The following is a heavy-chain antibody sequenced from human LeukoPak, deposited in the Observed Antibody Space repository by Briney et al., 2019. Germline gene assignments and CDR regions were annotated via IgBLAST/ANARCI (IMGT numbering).Heavy chain of an antibody. V-gene: IGHV3-21*04. CDR1: GFTFSSYS. Sequence: GGSLRLSCAASGFTFSSYSMYWVRQAPGKGLEWVSSISSSSSYIYYADSVKGRFTISRDNAKNSLYLQMNSLRAEDTAVYYCAKGTYYYDSSGYYGGYYFDYWGQGTLVTVSS. J-gene: IGHJ4*02. D-gene: IGHD3-22*01. CDR3: AKGTYYYDSSGYYGGYYFDY. CDR2: ISSSSSYI.